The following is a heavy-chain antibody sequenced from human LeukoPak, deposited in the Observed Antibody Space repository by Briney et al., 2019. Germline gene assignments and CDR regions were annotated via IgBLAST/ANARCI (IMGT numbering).Heavy chain of an antibody. CDR2: INPNSGGT. J-gene: IGHJ5*02. V-gene: IGHV1-2*02. CDR1: GYTFTGYN. D-gene: IGHD5-18*01. Sequence: ASVKVSCKTSGYTFTGYNMHWVRQAPGQGLEWMGWINPNSGGTNYAQKFQGRVTMTRDTSTSTAYMEVSRLRSDDTAVYYCARDKDTAMANWFDHWGQGTLVTVSS. CDR3: ARDKDTAMANWFDH.